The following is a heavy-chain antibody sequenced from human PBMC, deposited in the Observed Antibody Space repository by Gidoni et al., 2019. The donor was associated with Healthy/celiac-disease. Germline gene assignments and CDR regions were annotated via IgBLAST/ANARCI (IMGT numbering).Heavy chain of an antibody. V-gene: IGHV4-34*01. D-gene: IGHD3-10*01. CDR1: GGSFSGYY. Sequence: QVQLQQWGAGLLKPSETLSPTCAVYGGSFSGYYWSWIRQPPGKGLEWIGEINHRGSTNYNPSLKSRVTISVDTSKNQFSLKLSSVTAADTAVYYCARQRYYYGSGRYRLYGMDVWGQGTTVTVSS. CDR2: INHRGST. CDR3: ARQRYYYGSGRYRLYGMDV. J-gene: IGHJ6*02.